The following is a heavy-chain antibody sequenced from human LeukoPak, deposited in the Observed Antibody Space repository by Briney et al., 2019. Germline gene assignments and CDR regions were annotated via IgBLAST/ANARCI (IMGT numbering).Heavy chain of an antibody. CDR2: IYHSGST. CDR1: GGSISSGGYY. CDR3: AGCSGDDAFDI. V-gene: IGHV4-30-2*01. D-gene: IGHD3-10*02. J-gene: IGHJ3*02. Sequence: SETLSLTCTVSGGSISSGGYYWSWIRQPPGKGLEWIGYIYHSGSTYYNPSLKSRVTISVDRSKNQFSLKLSSVTAADTAVYYCAGCSGDDAFDIWGQETMVTVSS.